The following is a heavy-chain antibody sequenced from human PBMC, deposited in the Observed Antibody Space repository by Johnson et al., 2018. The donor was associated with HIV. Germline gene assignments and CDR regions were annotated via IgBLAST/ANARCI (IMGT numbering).Heavy chain of an antibody. J-gene: IGHJ3*02. Sequence: VQLVESGGGLVQPGGSLRLSCVASGFSFRSYWMTWVRQAPGKGLEWVANIKQDGSEKYYVASVKGRFTISRDNAKNSLFLQMNSLRAEDTAVYYCAKGDYFDTRAAFDIWGQGTVVIVSS. D-gene: IGHD3-22*01. CDR3: AKGDYFDTRAAFDI. V-gene: IGHV3-7*02. CDR1: GFSFRSYW. CDR2: IKQDGSEK.